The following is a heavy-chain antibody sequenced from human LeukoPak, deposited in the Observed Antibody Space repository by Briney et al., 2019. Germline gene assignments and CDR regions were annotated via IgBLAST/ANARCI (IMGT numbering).Heavy chain of an antibody. J-gene: IGHJ5*02. V-gene: IGHV4-59*12. CDR3: ARLGVVGIDQNWFDP. CDR2: IFYSGST. Sequence: PSETLSLTCTVSGGSMSSYYWSWIRQPPGMGLEYIGNIFYSGSTNYNPSLKSRVTISVDTSKNQFSLKLSSVTAADTAVYYCARLGVVGIDQNWFDPWGQGTLVTVSS. CDR1: GGSMSSYY. D-gene: IGHD2-15*01.